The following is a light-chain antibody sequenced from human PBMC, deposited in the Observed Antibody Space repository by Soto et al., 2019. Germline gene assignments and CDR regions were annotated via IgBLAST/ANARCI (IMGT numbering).Light chain of an antibody. CDR1: QSVSSN. CDR2: GAS. J-gene: IGKJ1*01. Sequence: IGMTQSPATLSVSPGERATLSCRASQSVSSNLAWYQQKPGQAPRLLIYGASTRATGIPARFSGSGSGTEFTLTISSLQSEDFAVDYCQQYGSSGTFGQGTKVEIK. CDR3: QQYGSSGT. V-gene: IGKV3-15*01.